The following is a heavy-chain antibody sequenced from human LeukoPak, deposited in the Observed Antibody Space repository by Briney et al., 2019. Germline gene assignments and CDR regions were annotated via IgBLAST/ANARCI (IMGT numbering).Heavy chain of an antibody. CDR3: AKDRHFEGSGSSTWEWDV. CDR2: IYSGGST. CDR1: GFTVSSNY. J-gene: IGHJ6*04. V-gene: IGHV3-53*01. Sequence: GGSLRLSCAASGFTVSSNYMSWVRQAPGKGLEWVSVIYSGGSTYYADSVKGRFTISRDNSKNTLSLQMNILRAEDTAVYYCAKDRHFEGSGSSTWEWDVWGKGTTVTISS. D-gene: IGHD3-10*01.